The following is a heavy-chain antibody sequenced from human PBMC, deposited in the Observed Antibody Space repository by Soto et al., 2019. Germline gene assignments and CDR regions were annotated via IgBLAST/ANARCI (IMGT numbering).Heavy chain of an antibody. CDR1: GFTFSSYG. D-gene: IGHD3-10*02. J-gene: IGHJ6*02. CDR3: AEDSRMFDYYYYYGMDV. Sequence: ESGGGVVQPGRSLRLSCAASGFTFSSYGMHWVRQAPGKGLEWVAVISYDGSNKYYADSVKGRFTISRDNSKNTLYLQMNSLRPEDTAVYYCAEDSRMFDYYYYYGMDVWGQGTTVTVSS. CDR2: ISYDGSNK. V-gene: IGHV3-30*18.